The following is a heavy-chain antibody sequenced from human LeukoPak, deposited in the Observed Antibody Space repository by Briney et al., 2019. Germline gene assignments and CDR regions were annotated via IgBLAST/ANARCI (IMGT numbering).Heavy chain of an antibody. J-gene: IGHJ4*02. V-gene: IGHV4-34*01. CDR3: ARGRRTTVTTLTVDY. CDR2: INHSGST. CDR1: GFTFGDYA. D-gene: IGHD4-17*01. Sequence: GSLRLSCTASGFTFGDYAMSWVRQPPGKGLEWIGEINHSGSTNYNPSLKSRVTISVDTSKNQFSLKLSSVTAADTAVYYCARGRRTTVTTLTVDYWGQGTLVTVSS.